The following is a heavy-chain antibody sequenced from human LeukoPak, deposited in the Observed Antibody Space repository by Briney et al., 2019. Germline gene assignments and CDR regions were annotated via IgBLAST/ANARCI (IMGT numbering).Heavy chain of an antibody. CDR2: IIPILGIA. CDR1: GGTFSSYT. CDR3: ARDGMTVLLGAPGWFDP. Sequence: SVKVSCKASGGTFSSYTISWVRQAPGQGLEWMGRIIPILGIANYAQKFQGRVTITADKSTSTDYMELSSLRSEDTAVYYCARDGMTVLLGAPGWFDPWGQGTLVTVSS. D-gene: IGHD2-21*02. V-gene: IGHV1-69*04. J-gene: IGHJ5*02.